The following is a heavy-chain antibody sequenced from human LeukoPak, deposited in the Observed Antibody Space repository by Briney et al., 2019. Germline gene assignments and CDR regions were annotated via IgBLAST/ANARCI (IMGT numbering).Heavy chain of an antibody. CDR2: ISGSGSST. CDR1: GFTFSSYA. V-gene: IGHV3-23*01. CDR3: AKGTAAPVYNWFDP. J-gene: IGHJ5*02. Sequence: GGSLRLSCAASGFTFSSYAMSWVRQAPGKGLEWVSAISGSGSSTYYADFVKGRFTISRDNSKNTLFLQMNSLRAEDTAVYYCAKGTAAPVYNWFDPWGQGTLVTVSS. D-gene: IGHD6-13*01.